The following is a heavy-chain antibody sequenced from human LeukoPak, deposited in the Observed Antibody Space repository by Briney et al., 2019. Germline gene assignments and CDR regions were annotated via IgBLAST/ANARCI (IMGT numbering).Heavy chain of an antibody. CDR3: AKDEGDGHYVDPYYYYGMDV. CDR2: ISYDGSNK. CDR1: GFTLSSYG. D-gene: IGHD4-17*01. V-gene: IGHV3-30*18. Sequence: GGSLRLSCAASGFTLSSYGMHWVRQARGKGLEGVAVISYDGSNKYYADSVKGRFTISRDNSKNTLYLHMNSLRAEDTCVYYFAKDEGDGHYVDPYYYYGMDVWGQGTTVTVSS. J-gene: IGHJ6*02.